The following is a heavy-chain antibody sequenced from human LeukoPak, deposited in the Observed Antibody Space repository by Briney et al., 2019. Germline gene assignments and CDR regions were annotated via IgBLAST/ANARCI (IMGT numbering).Heavy chain of an antibody. CDR1: GFTFSSYA. Sequence: QPGGSLRRSCAASGFTFSSYAMSWVRQAPGKGLEWVPAISGSGGSTYYADSVKGRFTISRDNSKNTLYLQMNSLRAEDTAVYYCAKVSRDYYYGSPVGYFDYWGQGTLVTVSS. CDR2: ISGSGGST. V-gene: IGHV3-23*01. D-gene: IGHD3-10*01. J-gene: IGHJ4*02. CDR3: AKVSRDYYYGSPVGYFDY.